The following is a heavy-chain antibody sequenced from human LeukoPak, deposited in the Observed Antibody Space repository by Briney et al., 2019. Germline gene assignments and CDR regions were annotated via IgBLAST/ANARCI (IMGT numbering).Heavy chain of an antibody. D-gene: IGHD4-17*01. CDR3: ARHLYGSGFDP. CDR1: GYSISGGYY. CDR2: IYHSGST. V-gene: IGHV4-38-2*01. J-gene: IGHJ5*02. Sequence: SETLSLTCAVSGYSISGGYYWGWIRQPPGKGLEWIGSIYHSGSTYYNPSLKSRVTISVDTSKNQFSLKLSSVTAADTAVYYCARHLYGSGFDPWGQGTLVTVSS.